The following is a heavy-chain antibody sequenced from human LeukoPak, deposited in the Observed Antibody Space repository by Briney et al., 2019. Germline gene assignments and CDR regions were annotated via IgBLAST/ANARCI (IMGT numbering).Heavy chain of an antibody. CDR1: GYTFSGYY. Sequence: ASVKVACKASGYTFSGYYIHWVRQAPGQGLEWMGWINPDSVGTNYAQKFQGRVTMTRDTSINTAYMELRRLRSDDTAVYYCAKDRIPSSGWESDFWGQGTLVTVSS. CDR2: INPDSVGT. J-gene: IGHJ4*02. D-gene: IGHD3-22*01. V-gene: IGHV1-2*02. CDR3: AKDRIPSSGWESDF.